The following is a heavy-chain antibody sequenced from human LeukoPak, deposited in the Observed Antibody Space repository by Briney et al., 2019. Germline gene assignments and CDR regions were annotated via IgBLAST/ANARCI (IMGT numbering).Heavy chain of an antibody. D-gene: IGHD3-10*02. CDR1: DVSISTESYY. V-gene: IGHV4-39*01. CDR2: VYYTGST. Sequence: SETLSLTCAVSDVSISTESYYWGWVRQPPGKGLEWIANVYYTGSTDYTPSLKSRVTISVDMSKNQFSLDLTSVTAADTAVYYCARHVAYVPRSQGAFGVWGQGTTVYVSS. J-gene: IGHJ3*01. CDR3: ARHVAYVPRSQGAFGV.